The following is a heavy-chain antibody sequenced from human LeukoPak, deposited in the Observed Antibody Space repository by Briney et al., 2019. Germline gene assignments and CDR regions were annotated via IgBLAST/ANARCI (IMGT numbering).Heavy chain of an antibody. CDR1: GDSISSYY. D-gene: IGHD3-22*01. V-gene: IGHV4-59*08. CDR2: IYYSGNT. CDR3: ARRGHYYDSSGYCDQFDY. Sequence: SETLSPTCTVSGDSISSYYWNWIRQPPGKGLEWIGYIYYSGNTNYNPSLKSRITISVDTSKKQFSLKLSSVTAADTAVYYCARRGHYYDSSGYCDQFDYWGQGILVTVSS. J-gene: IGHJ4*02.